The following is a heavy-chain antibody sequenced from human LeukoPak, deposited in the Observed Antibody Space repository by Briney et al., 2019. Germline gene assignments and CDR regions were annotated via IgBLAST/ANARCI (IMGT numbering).Heavy chain of an antibody. CDR1: GYTFTCYY. D-gene: IGHD2-8*01. J-gene: IGHJ4*02. CDR2: INPNSGGT. CDR3: ARGGGGYCTNGVCQIFDY. Sequence: GASVKVSCKASGYTFTCYYMHWVRQAPGQGLEWMGRINPNSGGTNYAQKFQGRVTMTRDTSISTAYMELSRLRSDDTAVYYCARGGGGYCTNGVCQIFDYWGQGTLVTVSS. V-gene: IGHV1-2*06.